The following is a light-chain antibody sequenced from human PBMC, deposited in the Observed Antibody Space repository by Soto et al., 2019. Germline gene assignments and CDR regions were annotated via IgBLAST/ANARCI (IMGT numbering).Light chain of an antibody. J-gene: IGKJ4*01. CDR2: GAK. CDR3: QQLWTYPLT. V-gene: IGKV1-9*01. CDR1: QAISNY. Sequence: DIQMTQSPSFLSASVGDRVTITCRASQAISNYLNWYQQKPGKAPNLLIFGAKTLQSGVPSRFSGSGYGTDFTLTISSLQPEDFATYYCQQLWTYPLTFGGGTKVDIK.